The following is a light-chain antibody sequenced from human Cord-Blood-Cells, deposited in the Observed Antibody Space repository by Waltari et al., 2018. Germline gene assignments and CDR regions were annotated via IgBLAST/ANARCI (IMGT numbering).Light chain of an antibody. CDR3: QQSYSTHT. Sequence: DLQIPKSPSSLSASVGDRVTITSRASQGFSSYLNWYQQKPGKAPKLLIYAASSLQSGVPSRCSGSGSGTDFTLTSSSLQPEDFATYYCQQSYSTHTFGQGTKLEIK. J-gene: IGKJ2*01. CDR1: QGFSSY. CDR2: AAS. V-gene: IGKV1-39*01.